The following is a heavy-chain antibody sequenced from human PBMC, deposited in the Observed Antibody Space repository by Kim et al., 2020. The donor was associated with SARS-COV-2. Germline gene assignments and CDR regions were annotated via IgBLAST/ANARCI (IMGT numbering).Heavy chain of an antibody. J-gene: IGHJ4*02. CDR1: GYSLSTSG. Sequence: ASVKVSCKASGYSLSTSGISWVRQAPGQGLEWMGWIRGSNGQTNYAQKFQGRLTMTTDISTSTAYMELRSLRSDDTARYYCAKDFGYMVDYWGQGSLVTVSS. CDR3: AKDFGYMVDY. V-gene: IGHV1-18*01. CDR2: IRGSNGQT. D-gene: IGHD5-18*01.